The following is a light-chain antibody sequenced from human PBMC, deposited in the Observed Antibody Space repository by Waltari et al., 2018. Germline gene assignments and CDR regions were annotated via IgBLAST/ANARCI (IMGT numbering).Light chain of an antibody. CDR1: QSVGSSS. CDR3: QQHGTLPAT. Sequence: EIVLTQSPGTASLSPGERVTLPCRASQSVGSSSLAWYQQKPGQAPRLVIYGASRRATGIPDRFSGSGSGTDFSLTISRLEPEDFAVYYCQQHGTLPATFGQGTKVEIK. CDR2: GAS. J-gene: IGKJ1*01. V-gene: IGKV3-20*01.